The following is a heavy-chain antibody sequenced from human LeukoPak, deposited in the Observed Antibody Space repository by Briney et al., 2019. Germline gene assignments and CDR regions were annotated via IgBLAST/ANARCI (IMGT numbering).Heavy chain of an antibody. J-gene: IGHJ6*03. V-gene: IGHV1-8*01. CDR2: MNPNSGNT. CDR1: GYTFTSYD. CDR3: ARRRASRGYYYMDV. Sequence: GASVKVSCKASGYTFTSYDINWVRQATGQGLEWMGWMNPNSGNTGYAQKFQGRVTMTRNTSISTAYMELSSLRSEDTAVYYYARRRASRGYYYMDVWGKGTTVTVSS.